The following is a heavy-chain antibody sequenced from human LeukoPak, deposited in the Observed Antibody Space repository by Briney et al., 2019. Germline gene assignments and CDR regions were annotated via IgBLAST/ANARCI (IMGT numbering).Heavy chain of an antibody. D-gene: IGHD3-10*01. V-gene: IGHV3-23*01. J-gene: IGHJ4*02. CDR3: AKVGESTVDY. CDR2: ISGSGGST. CDR1: GSTFSSYA. Sequence: GGALRLSCAASGSTFSSYAMSWVRQAPGKGLEWVSAISGSGGSTYYADSVKGRFTISRDNSKNTLYLQMSSLRAEDTAVYYCAKVGESTVDYWGQGTLVTVSS.